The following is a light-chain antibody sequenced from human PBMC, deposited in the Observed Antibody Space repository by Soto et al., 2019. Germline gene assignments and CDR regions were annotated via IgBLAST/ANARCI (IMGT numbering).Light chain of an antibody. CDR1: SSNIGSHT. V-gene: IGLV1-44*01. J-gene: IGLJ2*01. CDR3: AAWDDSLNGVV. CDR2: SNT. Sequence: QSVLTQPPSASGTPGQTIAISCSGGSSNIGSHTVNWYQQLPGTAPRLLIYSNTQRPLGVPDRFSGSKSGTSASLAISGLQSEYEGDYYCAAWDDSLNGVVFGGGTKLTVL.